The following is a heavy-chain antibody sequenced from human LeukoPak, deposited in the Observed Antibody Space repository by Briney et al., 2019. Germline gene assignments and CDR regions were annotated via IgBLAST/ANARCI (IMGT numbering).Heavy chain of an antibody. CDR2: ISYDGSNK. J-gene: IGHJ4*02. Sequence: GRSLRLSCAASGFTFSSYAMHWVRQAPGKGLEWVAVISYDGSNKYYADSVKGRFTISRDNSKNTLYLQMNSLRAEDTAVYYCARDYEGATPNFDYWGQGTLVTVSS. CDR3: ARDYEGATPNFDY. D-gene: IGHD1-26*01. V-gene: IGHV3-30-3*01. CDR1: GFTFSSYA.